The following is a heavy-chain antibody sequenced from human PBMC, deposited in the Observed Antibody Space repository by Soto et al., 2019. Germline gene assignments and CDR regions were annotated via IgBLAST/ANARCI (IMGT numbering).Heavy chain of an antibody. Sequence: SETLSLTCTVSGGSGSSVNYYWTWIRQPPGTGLEWIGEIDHSGSTTYNPSLKSRVTISVDTSNNQISLKLTSVTAADTAVYYCARDKITGLFDYWGQGTLVTVSS. CDR3: ARDKITGLFDY. V-gene: IGHV4-39*07. CDR2: IDHSGST. CDR1: GGSGSSVNYY. D-gene: IGHD2-8*02. J-gene: IGHJ4*02.